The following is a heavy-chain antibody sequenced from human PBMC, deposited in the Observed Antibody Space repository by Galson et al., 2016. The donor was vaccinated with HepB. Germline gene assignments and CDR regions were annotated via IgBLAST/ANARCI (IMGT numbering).Heavy chain of an antibody. CDR3: ATLTVSILAFDV. CDR1: GFPVSDYY. D-gene: IGHD5/OR15-5a*01. CDR2: IYSSGST. Sequence: SLRLSCAASGFPVSDYYMTWVRQAPGKGLEWVSIIYSSGSTYYADSVQGRFSISRDSSKNTLYLQMNSLSAEDTAVYYWATLTVSILAFDVWGQGTMVTVSS. J-gene: IGHJ3*01. V-gene: IGHV3-53*01.